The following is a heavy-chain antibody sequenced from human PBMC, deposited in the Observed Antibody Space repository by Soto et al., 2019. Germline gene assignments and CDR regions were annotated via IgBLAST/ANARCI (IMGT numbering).Heavy chain of an antibody. D-gene: IGHD2-15*01. CDR1: GYTFNSYG. CDR3: ARVVDCSGRSCYYWYFDL. CDR2: ISAYNGNT. Sequence: QVQLVQSGAEVKKPGASVKVSCKASGYTFNSYGISWVRQAPGQGLEWMGWISAYNGNTNYAQKLQGRVTMTTATSTSTAYMELRSLRSDDTAMYYCARVVDCSGRSCYYWYFDLWGRGTLVTVSS. V-gene: IGHV1-18*01. J-gene: IGHJ2*01.